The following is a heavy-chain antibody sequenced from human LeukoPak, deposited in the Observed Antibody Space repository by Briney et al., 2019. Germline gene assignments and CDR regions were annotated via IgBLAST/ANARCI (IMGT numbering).Heavy chain of an antibody. J-gene: IGHJ2*01. Sequence: PSETLSLTCTVSGGSISSYYWSWIRQPPGKGLEWIGYIYYSGSTNYNPSLKSRVTISVDTSKNQFSLKLSSVTAADTAVYYCAREHLSVRPGVGGYSYGFRGYFGLWGRGTLVTVSS. CDR3: AREHLSVRPGVGGYSYGFRGYFGL. V-gene: IGHV4-59*01. D-gene: IGHD5-18*01. CDR2: IYYSGST. CDR1: GGSISSYY.